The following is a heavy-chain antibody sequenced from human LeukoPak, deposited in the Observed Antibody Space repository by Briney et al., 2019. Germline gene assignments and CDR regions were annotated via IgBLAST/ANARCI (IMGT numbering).Heavy chain of an antibody. V-gene: IGHV4-30-2*01. Sequence: PSQTLSLTCAVSGGSISSGGYSWSWIRQPPGKGLEWIGYIYHSGSTYYNPSLKSRVTISVDRSKNQFSLKLSSVTAADTAVYCCPRDCGSDAFDIWGQGTMVTVSS. CDR2: IYHSGST. CDR3: PRDCGSDAFDI. J-gene: IGHJ3*02. CDR1: GGSISSGGYS.